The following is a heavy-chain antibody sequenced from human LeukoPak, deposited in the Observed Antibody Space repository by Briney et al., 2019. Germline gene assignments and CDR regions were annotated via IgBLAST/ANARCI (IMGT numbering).Heavy chain of an antibody. J-gene: IGHJ4*02. Sequence: GASVKVSCKASGYTFTSYGISWVRQAPGQWLEWMGWISAYNGNTNYAQKLQGRVTMTTDTSTSTAYMELRSLRSDDTAVYYCARAYCSSTSCYWVDYWGQGTLVTVSS. CDR1: GYTFTSYG. CDR2: ISAYNGNT. V-gene: IGHV1-18*01. CDR3: ARAYCSSTSCYWVDY. D-gene: IGHD2-2*01.